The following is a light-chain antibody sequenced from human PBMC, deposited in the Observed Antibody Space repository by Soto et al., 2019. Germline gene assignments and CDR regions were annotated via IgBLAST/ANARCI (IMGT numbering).Light chain of an antibody. CDR1: QGISNY. V-gene: IGKV1-27*01. CDR3: QKNNSTSP. J-gene: IGKJ3*01. Sequence: DIQMTQSPSSLSASVGDKVTITCRASQGISNYLAWYQQKPGKVPKLLIYAASTLQSGVPSRFSGSGSGTEFTLTISSLQPEDVATYYCQKNNSTSPFDPGNKEDIK. CDR2: AAS.